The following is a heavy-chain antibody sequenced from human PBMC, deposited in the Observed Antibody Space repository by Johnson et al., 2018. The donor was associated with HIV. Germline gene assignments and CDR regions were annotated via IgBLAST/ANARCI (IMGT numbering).Heavy chain of an antibody. Sequence: QVHLVESGGGVFQPGRSLRLSCAASGVIFSDYYMSWIRQAPGTGLEWVSYISGSGNSIYYADSVKVRFTISRDNAKNSLYLQMNSLIAEDTAVYYCARGDGYRRAFDIWGQGTMVTVSS. J-gene: IGHJ3*02. D-gene: IGHD1-1*01. CDR1: GVIFSDYY. CDR3: ARGDGYRRAFDI. V-gene: IGHV3-11*04. CDR2: ISGSGNSI.